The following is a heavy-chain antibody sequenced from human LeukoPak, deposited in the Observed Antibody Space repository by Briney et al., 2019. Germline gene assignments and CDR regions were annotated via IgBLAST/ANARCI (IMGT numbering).Heavy chain of an antibody. Sequence: SETLSLTCAVYGGSFSGYYWSWIRQPPGKGLEWIGEINHSGSTNYNPSLKSRVTISVDTSKNQFSLKLSSVTAADTAVYYCARGGYYGSGSYPRWFDPWGQGTLVTASS. D-gene: IGHD3-10*01. CDR3: ARGGYYGSGSYPRWFDP. CDR2: INHSGST. V-gene: IGHV4-34*01. CDR1: GGSFSGYY. J-gene: IGHJ5*02.